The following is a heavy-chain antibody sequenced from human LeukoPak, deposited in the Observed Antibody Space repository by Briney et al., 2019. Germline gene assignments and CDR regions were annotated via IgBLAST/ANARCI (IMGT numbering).Heavy chain of an antibody. CDR3: ARAYDYVWGSYLAGAFDI. J-gene: IGHJ3*02. V-gene: IGHV1-69*04. D-gene: IGHD3-16*02. CDR2: IIPILGIA. Sequence: ASVKVSCKASGGTFCSYAISWVRQAPGQGLEWMGRIIPILGIANYAQKFQGRVTITADKSTSTAYMELSSLRSEDTAVYYCARAYDYVWGSYLAGAFDIWGQGTMVTVSS. CDR1: GGTFCSYA.